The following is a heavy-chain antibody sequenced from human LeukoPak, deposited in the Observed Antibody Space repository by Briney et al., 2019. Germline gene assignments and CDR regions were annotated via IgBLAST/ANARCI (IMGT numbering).Heavy chain of an antibody. CDR1: GGSISSYY. V-gene: IGHV4-4*07. Sequence: SETLSLTCTVSGGSISSYYWSWIRQPAGKGLEWIGRIYTSGSTNYNPSLKSRVTMSVDTSKNQFSLKLSSVTAADTAVYYCARDLMVRGVIANYYYYYMDVWGKGTTVTISS. CDR3: ARDLMVRGVIANYYYYYMDV. J-gene: IGHJ6*03. CDR2: IYTSGST. D-gene: IGHD3-10*01.